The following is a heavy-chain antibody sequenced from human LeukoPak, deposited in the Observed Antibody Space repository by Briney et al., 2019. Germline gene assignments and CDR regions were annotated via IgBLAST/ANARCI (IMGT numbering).Heavy chain of an antibody. V-gene: IGHV3-30*03. CDR3: AREHSHNNWFFDL. CDR1: GFTFSSNG. Sequence: PGGSLRLSCVDSGFTFSSNGIQWVRQAPGKGLEGVAVVADDGGNKVYSDSVKGRFSMTRDNSRNTAFLQMDSLGAEDAAVHFCAREHSHNNWFFDLWGPGTPVTVSS. J-gene: IGHJ2*01. D-gene: IGHD5-18*01. CDR2: VADDGGNK.